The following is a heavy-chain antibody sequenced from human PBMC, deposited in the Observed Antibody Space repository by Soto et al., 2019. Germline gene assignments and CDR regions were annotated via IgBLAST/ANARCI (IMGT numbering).Heavy chain of an antibody. CDR2: INHSGST. J-gene: IGHJ4*02. CDR1: GGSFSGYY. V-gene: IGHV4-34*01. Sequence: PSESLSLTCAVHGGSFSGYYWSWIRQPPGKGLEWIGEINHSGSTNYNPSLKSRVTISVDTSKNQFSLKLSSVTTADTAVYYCARVRGLGYCSGGSCSQPGLWYFDYWGQGTLVTVSS. CDR3: ARVRGLGYCSGGSCSQPGLWYFDY. D-gene: IGHD2-15*01.